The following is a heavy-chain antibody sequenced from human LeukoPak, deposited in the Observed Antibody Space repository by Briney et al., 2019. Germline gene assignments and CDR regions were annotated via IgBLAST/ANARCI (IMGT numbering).Heavy chain of an antibody. Sequence: GGSLRLSCAASGFTFSSYSMNWVRQAPGKGLEWVSSISSSSSYIYYADSVKGRFTISRDNAENSLFLQMTGLRAEDTAVYYCARDKVVGATKFDSWGQGTLVSVSS. D-gene: IGHD1-26*01. CDR1: GFTFSSYS. V-gene: IGHV3-21*01. J-gene: IGHJ4*02. CDR2: ISSSSSYI. CDR3: ARDKVVGATKFDS.